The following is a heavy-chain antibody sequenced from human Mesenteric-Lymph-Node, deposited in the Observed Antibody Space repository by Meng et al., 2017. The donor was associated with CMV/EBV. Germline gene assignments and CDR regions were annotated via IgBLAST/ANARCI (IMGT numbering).Heavy chain of an antibody. CDR2: ITHAGVT. CDR3: ATGGVDPSHCCMDV. V-gene: IGHV4-39*07. Sequence: SETLSLTCTVSGGSISSGDYYWTWLRQAPGKGLEWIGEITHAGVTNYNPSLKSRLTMSVDTSDNQFSLRLTSVTAADTAVYYCATGGVDPSHCCMDVWGQGTTVTVSS. CDR1: GGSISSGDYY. D-gene: IGHD5-12*01. J-gene: IGHJ6*02.